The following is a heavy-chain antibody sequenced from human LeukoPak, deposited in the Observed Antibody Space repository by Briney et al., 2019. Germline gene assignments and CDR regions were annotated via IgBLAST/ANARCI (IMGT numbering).Heavy chain of an antibody. D-gene: IGHD6-13*01. Sequence: PGGSLRLSCVASGFTFSSNVMIWVRQAPGKGLEWVSSISWNSGNIDYADSVKGRFTISRDNAKNSLYLQMNSLRAEDTALYYCAKDSIHSMAAAGGGYNWFDPWGQGTLVTVSS. CDR3: AKDSIHSMAAAGGGYNWFDP. V-gene: IGHV3-9*01. CDR1: GFTFSSNV. J-gene: IGHJ5*02. CDR2: ISWNSGNI.